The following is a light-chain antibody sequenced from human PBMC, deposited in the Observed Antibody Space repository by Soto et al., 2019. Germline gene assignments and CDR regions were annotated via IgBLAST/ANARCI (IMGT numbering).Light chain of an antibody. CDR1: KNDSGVYDF. J-gene: IGLJ1*01. CDR2: EVV. CDR3: KSYAGSNTYV. Sequence: SGLTQPPSASGSPGQSVTISCTGTKNDSGVYDFVSWYQHHPGKAPRLIIYEVVQRPSGVPDRFSGSKSGNTASLTVSGLQAADEADYFCKSYAGSNTYVFGSGTKVTVL. V-gene: IGLV2-8*01.